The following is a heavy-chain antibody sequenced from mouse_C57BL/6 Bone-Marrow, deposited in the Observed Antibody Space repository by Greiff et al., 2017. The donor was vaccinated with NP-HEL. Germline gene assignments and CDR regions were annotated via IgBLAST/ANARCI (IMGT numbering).Heavy chain of an antibody. V-gene: IGHV1-15*01. J-gene: IGHJ2*01. CDR3: RGLRRGTVDY. D-gene: IGHD2-4*01. CDR1: GYTFTDYE. CDR2: IDPETGGT. Sequence: VQLQQSGAELVRPGASVTLSCKASGYTFTDYEMHWVKQTPVHGLEWIGAIDPETGGTAYNQKFKGKAILTADKSSSTAYMGLRSLTSEDSAVYYCRGLRRGTVDYWGQGTTLTVSS.